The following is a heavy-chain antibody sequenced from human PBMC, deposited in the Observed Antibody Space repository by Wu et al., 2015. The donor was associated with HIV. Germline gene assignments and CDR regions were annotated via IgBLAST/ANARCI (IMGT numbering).Heavy chain of an antibody. J-gene: IGHJ6*03. CDR3: AFGQAATISDYYYMDV. Sequence: QVQLVQSGAEVKKPGVSVKVSCKISGYTFTKFYIHWVRQAPGQGLEWMGWIIPNSDGTNYAQKFQGRVTMTRDTSISTVYMELRRLRFDDTAVYYCAFGQAATISDYYYMDVWGKGTTVTVSS. V-gene: IGHV1-2*02. CDR2: IIPNSDGT. D-gene: IGHD5-12*01. CDR1: GYTFTKFY.